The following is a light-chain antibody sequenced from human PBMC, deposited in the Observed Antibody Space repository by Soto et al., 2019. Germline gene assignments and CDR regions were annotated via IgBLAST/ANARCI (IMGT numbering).Light chain of an antibody. V-gene: IGKV3D-15*01. CDR1: QSVGSN. J-gene: IGKJ4*01. CDR3: QQYDTWLGT. CDR2: DAS. Sequence: ERVMTQSPATLSLSPGERATLSCRASQSVGSNLAWYPQKPGQAPRLLIYDASTRATGVPARFSGSRSGTEFALTISSLQSEDVAVYYCQQYDTWLGTFGGGTKVEIK.